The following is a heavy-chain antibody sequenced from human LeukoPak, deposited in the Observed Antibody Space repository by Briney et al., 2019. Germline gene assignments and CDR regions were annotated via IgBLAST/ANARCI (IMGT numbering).Heavy chain of an antibody. V-gene: IGHV3-7*01. J-gene: IGHJ4*02. Sequence: PGGSLRLSCAASGFTFSSYWMSWVRQAPGKGLEWVANIKQDGSEKYYVDSVKGRFTISRDNAKNSLYLQMNSLRAEDTAVYYCARAAAGPGNYFDYWGQGTLVTVSS. D-gene: IGHD6-13*01. CDR1: GFTFSSYW. CDR3: ARAAAGPGNYFDY. CDR2: IKQDGSEK.